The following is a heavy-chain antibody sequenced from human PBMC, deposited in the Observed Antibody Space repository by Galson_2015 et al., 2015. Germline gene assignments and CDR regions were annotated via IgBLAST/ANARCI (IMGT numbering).Heavy chain of an antibody. CDR1: GFTFGSHG. CDR2: IWDAGSNT. V-gene: IGHV3-33*01. Sequence: SLRLSCAASGFTFGSHGMNWVRQAPGKGLEWVSVIWDAGSNTYYGDSVKGRFTISRDNSKNTLYLQMNSLRVDDTAVYYCAIWEDMKILDSWGQGTLVTVSS. J-gene: IGHJ4*02. D-gene: IGHD2-15*01. CDR3: AIWEDMKILDS.